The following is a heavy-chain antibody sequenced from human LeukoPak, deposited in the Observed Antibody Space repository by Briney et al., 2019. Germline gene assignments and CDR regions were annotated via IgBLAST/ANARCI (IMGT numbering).Heavy chain of an antibody. J-gene: IGHJ5*02. CDR1: GYTFLDYY. Sequence: ASVKVSCKASGYTFLDYYMHWVRQAPGQGHEWMGWINPNSGGTNYAQKFQGRVTVTRDTSISTVYMDLSGLRSDDTAMYYCARVRPCTTATCYRWFDPWGQGTLVTVSS. D-gene: IGHD2-2*01. CDR2: INPNSGGT. CDR3: ARVRPCTTATCYRWFDP. V-gene: IGHV1-2*02.